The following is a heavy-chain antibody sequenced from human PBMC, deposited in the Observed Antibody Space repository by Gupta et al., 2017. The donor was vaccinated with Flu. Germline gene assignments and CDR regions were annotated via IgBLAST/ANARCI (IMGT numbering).Heavy chain of an antibody. D-gene: IGHD1-1*01. Sequence: RQPPGKGLQWIGDISQSGSTNYNPSLKSRGTMSVDTSKNQFSLSLSSVTAADTAVYYCARGWGGTFQGTKTGHYSDYYMDVWCEGTTVTVSS. J-gene: IGHJ6*03. CDR3: ARGWGGTFQGTKTGHYSDYYMDV. CDR2: ISQSGST. V-gene: IGHV4-34*01.